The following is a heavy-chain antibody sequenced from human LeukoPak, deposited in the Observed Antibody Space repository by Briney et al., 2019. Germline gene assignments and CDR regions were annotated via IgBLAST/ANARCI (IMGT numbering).Heavy chain of an antibody. CDR2: ISYDGSNK. D-gene: IGHD3-3*01. J-gene: IGHJ4*02. CDR3: ARAPITIFGVVIDYYFDY. Sequence: GGSLRLSCAASGFTFSSYAMHWVRQAPGKGLEWVAVISYDGSNKYYADSVKGRFTISRDNSKNTLYLQMNSLRAEDTAVYYCARAPITIFGVVIDYYFDYWGQGTLVTVSS. V-gene: IGHV3-30-3*01. CDR1: GFTFSSYA.